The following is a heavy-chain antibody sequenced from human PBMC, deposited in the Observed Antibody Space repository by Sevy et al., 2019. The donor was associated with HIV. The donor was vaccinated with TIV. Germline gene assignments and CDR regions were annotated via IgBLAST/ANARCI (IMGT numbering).Heavy chain of an antibody. J-gene: IGHJ3*02. V-gene: IGHV1-2*06. CDR3: AREWGITMTNAFDI. CDR2: INPNSGGT. CDR1: GYTFTGYY. Sequence: ASVKVSCKASGYTFTGYYMVWVRQAPGQGLEWMGRINPNSGGTNYAQKFQGRVTMTRDTSISTAYMELSSLRSDDTAVYYCAREWGITMTNAFDIWGQGTTVTVSS. D-gene: IGHD3-22*01.